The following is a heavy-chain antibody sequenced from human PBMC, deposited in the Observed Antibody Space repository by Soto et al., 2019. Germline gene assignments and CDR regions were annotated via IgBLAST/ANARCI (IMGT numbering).Heavy chain of an antibody. D-gene: IGHD3-10*01. CDR2: IYYSGST. Sequence: SETLSLTCTVSGGSISSYYWSWIRQPPGKGLEWIGYIYYSGSTNYNPSLKSPVTISVDTSKNQFSLKLSSVTAADTAVYYCARCDRRGPMVRGVIAFDYWGQGTLVTVSS. CDR1: GGSISSYY. CDR3: ARCDRRGPMVRGVIAFDY. V-gene: IGHV4-59*01. J-gene: IGHJ4*02.